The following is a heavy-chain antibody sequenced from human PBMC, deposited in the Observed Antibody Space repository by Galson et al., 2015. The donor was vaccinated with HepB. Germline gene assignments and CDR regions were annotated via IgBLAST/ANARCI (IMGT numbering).Heavy chain of an antibody. CDR1: GFTFTGYA. D-gene: IGHD3-22*01. CDR2: ISSGGSYT. Sequence: SLRLSCAASGFTFTGYAMNWVRQPPGRGLEWISSISSGGSYTYYADSVKGRFTISRDNARNSLFLQLNSLRAEDTAVYYCTRGFPYYNNELNDYWGQGTLVTVSS. CDR3: TRGFPYYNNELNDY. J-gene: IGHJ4*02. V-gene: IGHV3-21*01.